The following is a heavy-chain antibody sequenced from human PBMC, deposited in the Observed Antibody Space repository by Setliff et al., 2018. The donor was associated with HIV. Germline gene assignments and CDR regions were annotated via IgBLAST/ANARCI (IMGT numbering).Heavy chain of an antibody. CDR3: ARGKSITIFGVVINHYMDV. CDR2: IYTSGST. D-gene: IGHD3-3*01. V-gene: IGHV4-4*08. J-gene: IGHJ6*03. CDR1: GGSISSYY. Sequence: PSETLSLTCKVSGGSISSYYWSWIRQPPGKGLEWIGYIYTSGSTNYNPSLRSRVTISVDTSKNQFSLKLSSVTAADTAVYYCARGKSITIFGVVINHYMDVWGEGTTVTVSS.